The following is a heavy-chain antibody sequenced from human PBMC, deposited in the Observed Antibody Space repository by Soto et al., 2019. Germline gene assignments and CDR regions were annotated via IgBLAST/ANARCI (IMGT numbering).Heavy chain of an antibody. J-gene: IGHJ3*02. CDR1: GFTFSSYA. CDR3: AKAPQLWPYAFDI. CDR2: ISGSGGST. Sequence: HPGGSLRLSCAASGFTFSSYAMSWVRQAPGKGLEWVSAISGSGGSTYYADSVKGRFTISRDNSKNTLYLQMNSLRAEDTAVYYCAKAPQLWPYAFDIWGQGTMVTVSS. D-gene: IGHD5-18*01. V-gene: IGHV3-23*01.